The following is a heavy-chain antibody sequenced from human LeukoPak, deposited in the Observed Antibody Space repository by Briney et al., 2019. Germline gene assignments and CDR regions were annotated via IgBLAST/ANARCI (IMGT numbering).Heavy chain of an antibody. CDR2: IYYSGST. V-gene: IGHV4-31*11. J-gene: IGHJ4*02. Sequence: SETLSLTCAVYGGSFSGYYWSWIRQHPGKGLEWIGYIYYSGSTYYNPSLKSRVTISVDTSKNQFSLKLSSVTAADTAVYYCARDVGVDYFDYWGQGTLVTVSS. D-gene: IGHD1-26*01. CDR3: ARDVGVDYFDY. CDR1: GGSFSGYY.